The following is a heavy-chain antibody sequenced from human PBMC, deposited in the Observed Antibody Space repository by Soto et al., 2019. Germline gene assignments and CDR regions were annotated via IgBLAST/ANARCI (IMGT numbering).Heavy chain of an antibody. CDR1: GFTFSSYA. J-gene: IGHJ3*02. CDR3: AKPGGDYYGSGINDAFDI. Sequence: GGSLRLSCAASGFTFSSYAMSWVRQAPGKGLEWVSAISGSGGSTYYADSVKGRFTISRDNSKNTLYLQMNSLRAEDTAVYYCAKPGGDYYGSGINDAFDIWGQGTMVTVSS. CDR2: ISGSGGST. V-gene: IGHV3-23*01. D-gene: IGHD3-10*01.